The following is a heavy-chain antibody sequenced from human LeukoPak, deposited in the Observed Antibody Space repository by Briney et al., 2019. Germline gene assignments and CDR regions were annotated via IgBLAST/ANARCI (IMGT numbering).Heavy chain of an antibody. CDR1: GGSISSSSYY. CDR3: VAGTTSSSTFDY. CDR2: IYYSGST. J-gene: IGHJ4*02. Sequence: DPSETLSLTCTVSGGSISSSSYYWGWIRQPPGKGLEWIGSIYYSGSTYYNPSLKSRVTISVDTSKNQFSLKLSSVTAADTAVYYCVAGTTSSSTFDYWGQGTLVTVSS. V-gene: IGHV4-39*01. D-gene: IGHD1-7*01.